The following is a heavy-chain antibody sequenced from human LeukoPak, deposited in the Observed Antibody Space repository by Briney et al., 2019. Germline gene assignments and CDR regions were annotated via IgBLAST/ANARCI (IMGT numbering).Heavy chain of an antibody. Sequence: GGSLRLSCAASGFTFSCYAMRWVRQAPGKGLEWVSAISGSGGSTYYADSVKGRFTISRDNSKNTLYLQMNSLRAEDTAVYYCARRNIAAAALDYWGQGTLVTVSS. J-gene: IGHJ4*02. D-gene: IGHD6-13*01. CDR2: ISGSGGST. CDR1: GFTFSCYA. CDR3: ARRNIAAAALDY. V-gene: IGHV3-23*01.